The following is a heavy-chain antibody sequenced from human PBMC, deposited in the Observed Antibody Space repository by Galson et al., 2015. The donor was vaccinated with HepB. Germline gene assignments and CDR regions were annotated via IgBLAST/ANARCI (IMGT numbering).Heavy chain of an antibody. CDR3: ASIGLGYCTNGVCPRALVY. V-gene: IGHV3-23*01. Sequence: SLRLSCAASGFTFSSYAMSWVRQAPGKGLEWVSAISGSGGSTYYADSVKGRFTISRDNSKNTLYLQMNSLRAEDTAVYYCASIGLGYCTNGVCPRALVYWGQGTLVTVSS. J-gene: IGHJ4*02. D-gene: IGHD2-8*01. CDR1: GFTFSSYA. CDR2: ISGSGGST.